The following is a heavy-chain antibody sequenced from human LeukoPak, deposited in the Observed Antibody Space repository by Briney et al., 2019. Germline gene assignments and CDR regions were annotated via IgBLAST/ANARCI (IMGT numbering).Heavy chain of an antibody. V-gene: IGHV3-74*01. J-gene: IGHJ4*02. CDR2: INSDGSST. CDR1: GFTFSSYS. D-gene: IGHD3-10*01. Sequence: GGSLRLSCAASGFTFSSYSMNWVRQAPGKGLVWVSRINSDGSSTSYADSVKGRFTISRDNAKNTLYLQMNSLRAEDTAVYYCARIPGGSGSQFDYWGQGTLVTVSS. CDR3: ARIPGGSGSQFDY.